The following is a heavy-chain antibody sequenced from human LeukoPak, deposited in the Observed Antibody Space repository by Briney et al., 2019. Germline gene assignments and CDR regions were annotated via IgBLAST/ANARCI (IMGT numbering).Heavy chain of an antibody. D-gene: IGHD1-26*01. CDR3: ARWGVGADSFDY. V-gene: IGHV4-59*12. CDR2: IYYSGST. CDR1: GGSISSYY. Sequence: SETLSLTCTVSGGSISSYYWSWIRQPPGKGLEWIGYIYYSGSTNYNPSLKSRVTISVDTSKNQFSLKLSSVTAADTAVYYCARWGVGADSFDYWGQGTLVTVSS. J-gene: IGHJ4*02.